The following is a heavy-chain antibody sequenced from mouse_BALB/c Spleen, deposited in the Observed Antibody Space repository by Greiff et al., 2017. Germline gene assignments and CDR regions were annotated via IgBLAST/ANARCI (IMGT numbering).Heavy chain of an antibody. D-gene: IGHD1-1*01. CDR2: IDPANGNT. Sequence: EVQLQQSGAELVKPGASVKLSCTASGFNIKDTYMHWVKQRPEQGLEWIGRIDPANGNTKYDPKFQGKATITADTSSNTAYLQLSSLTSEDTAVYYCARENYYGPYAMDYWGQGTSVTVSS. CDR3: ARENYYGPYAMDY. CDR1: GFNIKDTY. V-gene: IGHV14-3*02. J-gene: IGHJ4*01.